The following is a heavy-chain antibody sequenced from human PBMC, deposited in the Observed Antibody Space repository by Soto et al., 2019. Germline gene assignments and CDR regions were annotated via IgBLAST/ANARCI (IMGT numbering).Heavy chain of an antibody. CDR1: GLTFSSYA. J-gene: IGHJ4*02. CDR3: AKAAPYYYGSGSSTHFDY. V-gene: IGHV3-23*01. D-gene: IGHD3-10*01. CDR2: ISGSGGST. Sequence: PGGSLRLSCAASGLTFSSYAMSWVRQAPGKGLEWVSAISGSGGSTYYADSVKGRFTISRDNSKNTLYLQVNSLRAEDTAVYYYAKAAPYYYGSGSSTHFDYWGQGT.